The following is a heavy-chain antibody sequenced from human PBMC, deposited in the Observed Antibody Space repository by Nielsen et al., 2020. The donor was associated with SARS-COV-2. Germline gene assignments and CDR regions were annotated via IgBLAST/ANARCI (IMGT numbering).Heavy chain of an antibody. J-gene: IGHJ4*02. CDR3: AKSPNGLAAV. Sequence: GESLKISCAASGFTFTSYVMHWVRQAPGKGLEWVAVISYDGRNKYYADSVKGRFTVSRDNSKNTLYLQMNSLRAEDTAVYYCAKSPNGLAAVWGQGTLVTVSS. CDR1: GFTFTSYV. CDR2: ISYDGRNK. V-gene: IGHV3-30*18. D-gene: IGHD6-13*01.